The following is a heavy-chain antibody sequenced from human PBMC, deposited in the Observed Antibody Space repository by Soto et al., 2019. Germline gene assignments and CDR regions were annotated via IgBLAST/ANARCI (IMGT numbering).Heavy chain of an antibody. CDR1: GFTFSSYA. V-gene: IGHV3-21*01. CDR3: ARDLALAGNY. CDR2: ISSTSSYT. D-gene: IGHD6-19*01. Sequence: GGSLRLSCAATGFTFSSYAMNWVRQTQERGLEWVSSISSTSSYTHYADSVKGRFTISRDNANNSLFLQMNSLRAEDTAVYYCARDLALAGNYWGQGALVTVSS. J-gene: IGHJ4*02.